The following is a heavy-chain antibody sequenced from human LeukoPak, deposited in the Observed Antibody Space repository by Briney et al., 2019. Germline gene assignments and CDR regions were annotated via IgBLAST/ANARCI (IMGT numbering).Heavy chain of an antibody. V-gene: IGHV3-30*03. Sequence: GGSLRLSCAASGLTFSSFAMSWVRQAPGKGLEWVTVISYDGSHKYSADSVKGRFTMSRDISKNTVYLQMNNLRVEDTAVYYCARAAGTTTGGMDVWGQGTTVTVSS. CDR2: ISYDGSHK. CDR3: ARAAGTTTGGMDV. CDR1: GLTFSSFA. J-gene: IGHJ6*02. D-gene: IGHD1-14*01.